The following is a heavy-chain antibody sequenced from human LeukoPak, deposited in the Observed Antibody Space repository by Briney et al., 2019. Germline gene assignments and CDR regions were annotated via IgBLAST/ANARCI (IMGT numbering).Heavy chain of an antibody. D-gene: IGHD6-13*01. CDR2: INPNSGGA. CDR1: GYTFTDYY. Sequence: ASVKVSCKASGYTFTDYYLHWVRQAPGQGLEWMGWINPNSGGANFALNFQGRVTMTRTTSISTAYMELSRLTSDDTAVYYCARGVGSSWFDPWGQGTLVTVSS. J-gene: IGHJ5*02. CDR3: ARGVGSSWFDP. V-gene: IGHV1-2*02.